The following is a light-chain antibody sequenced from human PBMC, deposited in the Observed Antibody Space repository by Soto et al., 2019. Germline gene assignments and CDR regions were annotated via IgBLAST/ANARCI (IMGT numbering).Light chain of an antibody. CDR3: SSYTSSSTYVL. CDR1: SSDVGGYNY. Sequence: QSVLTQPASVSGSPGQSITISCTGTSSDVGGYNYVSWYQQNPGKAPKLMIYDVSNRPSGVSNRFSGSKSGNTASLTISGLQAEDEADYYCSSYTSSSTYVLFGGGTKLTVL. J-gene: IGLJ2*01. CDR2: DVS. V-gene: IGLV2-14*01.